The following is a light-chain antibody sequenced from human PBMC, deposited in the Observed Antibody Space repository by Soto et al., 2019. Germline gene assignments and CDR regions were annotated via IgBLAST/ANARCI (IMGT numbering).Light chain of an antibody. V-gene: IGKV3-20*01. CDR1: QSVSSSY. CDR3: QQYGSSGT. J-gene: IGKJ1*01. Sequence: EIALTPSPGPLSLSPGERATISCRASQSVSSSYLAWYQQKPGQAPRLLIYGASSRATGIPDRFSGSGSGTDFTLTISRLEPEDFAVYYCQQYGSSGTFGQGTKVDI. CDR2: GAS.